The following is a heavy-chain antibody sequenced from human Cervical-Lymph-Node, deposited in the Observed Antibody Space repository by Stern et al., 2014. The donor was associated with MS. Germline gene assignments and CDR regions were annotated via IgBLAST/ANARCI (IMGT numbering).Heavy chain of an antibody. CDR3: AREKRVGLRNDYYGMDL. D-gene: IGHD4-17*01. CDR1: GGPIRSDDYY. V-gene: IGHV4-30-4*01. Sequence: VQLVESGPRLVKPSQTLSLTCSVSGGPIRSDDYYWTWIRQPPGKGLEWIGYIFSTGSTHYNPSLKNRITIAIDTSKNQFSLKVPSVAVADTAVYYCAREKRVGLRNDYYGMDLWGQGTPVAVSS. CDR2: IFSTGST. J-gene: IGHJ6*02.